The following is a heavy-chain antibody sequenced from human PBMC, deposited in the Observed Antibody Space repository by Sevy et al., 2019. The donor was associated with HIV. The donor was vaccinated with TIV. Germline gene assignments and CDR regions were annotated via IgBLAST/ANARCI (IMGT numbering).Heavy chain of an antibody. CDR2: INYSGGT. V-gene: IGHV4-39*01. Sequence: SETLSLTCTVSGASISSSGYYWGWIRQPPGKGLEWIASINYSGGTFYNPSLKSRVTISADTSKNQFSLDLNSVTAADTAIYYCAGPILTYNNGWSYYDYWGQGTVVTVSS. D-gene: IGHD6-19*01. J-gene: IGHJ4*02. CDR3: AGPILTYNNGWSYYDY. CDR1: GASISSSGYY.